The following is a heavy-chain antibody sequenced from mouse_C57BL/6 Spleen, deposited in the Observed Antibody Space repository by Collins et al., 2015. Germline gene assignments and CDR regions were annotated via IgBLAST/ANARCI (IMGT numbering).Heavy chain of an antibody. J-gene: IGHJ3*01. D-gene: IGHD2-2*01. CDR3: AREYGYGGAWFAY. CDR1: GYSFTSYY. CDR2: IYPGSGNT. Sequence: ASVKISCKASGYSFTSYYIHWVKQRPGQGLEWIGWIYPGSGNTKYNEKFKGKATLTADTSSSTAYMQLSSLTSEDSAVYYCAREYGYGGAWFAYWGQGTLVTVSA. V-gene: IGHV1-66*01.